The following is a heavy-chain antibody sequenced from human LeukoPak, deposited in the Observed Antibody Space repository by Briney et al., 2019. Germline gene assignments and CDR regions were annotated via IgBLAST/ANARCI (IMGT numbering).Heavy chain of an antibody. CDR2: IKEDTSQK. V-gene: IGHV3-7*01. D-gene: IGHD1-26*01. CDR3: ARQVSREGHFDY. CDR1: GFTFNNYW. J-gene: IGHJ4*02. Sequence: GGSLRLSCAASGFTFNNYWLSWVRQGPEKGLEWVAHIKEDTSQKYYVGSVEGRFTISRDNARNSLYLQMNSLRGEDTAVYFCARQVSREGHFDYWGQGALVTVSS.